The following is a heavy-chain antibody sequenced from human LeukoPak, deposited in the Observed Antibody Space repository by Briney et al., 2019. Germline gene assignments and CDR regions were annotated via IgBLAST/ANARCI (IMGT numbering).Heavy chain of an antibody. Sequence: ASVKVSCKASGGTFSSYAISWVRQAPGQGLEWMGGIIPIFGTANYAQKFQGRVTITTDESTSTAYMELSSLRSEDTAVYYCAGDYGGNSESFDYWGKGTLVTVSS. CDR3: AGDYGGNSESFDY. D-gene: IGHD4-23*01. V-gene: IGHV1-69*05. J-gene: IGHJ4*02. CDR1: GGTFSSYA. CDR2: IIPIFGTA.